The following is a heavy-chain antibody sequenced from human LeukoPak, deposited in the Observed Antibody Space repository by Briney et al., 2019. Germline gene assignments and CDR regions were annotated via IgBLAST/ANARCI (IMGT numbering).Heavy chain of an antibody. Sequence: ASVKVSCKVSGYTLTELSTHWVRQAPGKGLEWMGGFDPEDGETIYAQKFQGRVTMTEDTSTDTAYMELSSLRSEDTAVYYCATNYASRTALEYWGQGTLVTVSS. CDR3: ATNYASRTALEY. J-gene: IGHJ4*02. CDR1: GYTLTELS. V-gene: IGHV1-24*01. CDR2: FDPEDGET. D-gene: IGHD2-2*01.